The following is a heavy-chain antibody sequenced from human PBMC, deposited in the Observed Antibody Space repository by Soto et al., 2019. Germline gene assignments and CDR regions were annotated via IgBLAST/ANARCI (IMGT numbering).Heavy chain of an antibody. J-gene: IGHJ5*02. V-gene: IGHV1-69*12. CDR3: ARDRPIVLVPAATTNWFDP. CDR2: IIPIFGTA. CDR1: GGTFSSYA. D-gene: IGHD2-2*01. Sequence: QVQLVQSGAEVKKPGSSVKVSCKASGGTFSSYAISWVRQAPGQGLEWMGGIIPIFGTANYAQKFQGRVTITADESTSTAHMELSSLRSEDTAVYYCARDRPIVLVPAATTNWFDPWGQGTLVTVSS.